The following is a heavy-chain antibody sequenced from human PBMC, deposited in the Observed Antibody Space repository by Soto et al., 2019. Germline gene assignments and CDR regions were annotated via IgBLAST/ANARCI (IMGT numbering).Heavy chain of an antibody. CDR3: ARDTTYFYDSSGTGGFQH. J-gene: IGHJ1*01. CDR1: GYTFSTYV. CDR2: IKTGNGNT. D-gene: IGHD3-22*01. V-gene: IGHV1-3*04. Sequence: QVQLVQSGAEVKKPGASVKVSCKASGYTFSTYVIHWVRQGPGQRLEWMGWIKTGNGNTKYSQRFQGRVTITRDTSASSAYMELSSLRSEDTAMYYCARDTTYFYDSSGTGGFQHWGQGSLVTVSS.